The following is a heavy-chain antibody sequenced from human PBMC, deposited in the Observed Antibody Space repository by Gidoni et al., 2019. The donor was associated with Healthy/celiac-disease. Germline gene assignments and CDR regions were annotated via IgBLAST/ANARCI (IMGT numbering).Heavy chain of an antibody. J-gene: IGHJ5*02. Sequence: EVQLVQSGAEVKKPGESLKISCKGSGYSFTSYWIGWVRQMPGKGLEWMGIIYPGDSDTRYSPSFQGQVTISADKSISTAYLQWSSLKASDTAMYYCARHPRYNWNGRTGPPLNWFDPWGQGTLVTVSS. D-gene: IGHD1-20*01. CDR1: GYSFTSYW. CDR2: IYPGDSDT. CDR3: ARHPRYNWNGRTGPPLNWFDP. V-gene: IGHV5-51*01.